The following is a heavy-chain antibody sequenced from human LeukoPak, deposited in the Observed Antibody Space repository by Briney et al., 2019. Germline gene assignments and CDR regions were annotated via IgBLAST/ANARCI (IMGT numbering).Heavy chain of an antibody. V-gene: IGHV1-2*02. CDR1: GYTFTGYY. J-gene: IGHJ4*02. CDR2: INPNSGGT. D-gene: IGHD3-22*01. Sequence: ASVKVSCKASGYTFTGYYMHWVRQAPVQGLEWMGWINPNSGGTNYAQKFQGRVTMTRDTSISTAYMELSRLRSDDTAVYYCAREQDYYDSSGYSFDYWSQGTLVTVSS. CDR3: AREQDYYDSSGYSFDY.